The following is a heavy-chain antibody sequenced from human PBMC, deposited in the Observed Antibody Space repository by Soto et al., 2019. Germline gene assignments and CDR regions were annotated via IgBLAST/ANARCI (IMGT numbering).Heavy chain of an antibody. Sequence: PGESLKISCKGSGYTFTNYWIGWVRQMPGKGPEWMGIIYPGDSDTKYNPSFQGQVTISADKSITTTYLQWSSLKASDTALYYCAASIFYYGMDVWGQGTTVTVSS. CDR2: IYPGDSDT. CDR1: GYTFTNYW. V-gene: IGHV5-51*01. J-gene: IGHJ6*02. CDR3: AASIFYYGMDV.